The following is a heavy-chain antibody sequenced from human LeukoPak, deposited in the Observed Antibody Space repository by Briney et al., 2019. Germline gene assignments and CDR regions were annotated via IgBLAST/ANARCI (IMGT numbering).Heavy chain of an antibody. D-gene: IGHD3-22*01. CDR3: ARGPYYYDSRWGYGMDV. Sequence: SETLSLTCAVYGGSFSGYYWSWIRQPPGKGLEWIGEINHSGSTNYNPSLKRRVTISVDTSKNQFSLKLSSVTAADTAVYYCARGPYYYDSRWGYGMDVWGQGTTVTVSS. V-gene: IGHV4-34*01. CDR1: GGSFSGYY. CDR2: INHSGST. J-gene: IGHJ6*02.